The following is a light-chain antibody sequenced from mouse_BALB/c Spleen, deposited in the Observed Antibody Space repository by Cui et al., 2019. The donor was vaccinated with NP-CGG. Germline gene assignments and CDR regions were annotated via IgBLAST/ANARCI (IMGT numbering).Light chain of an antibody. CDR1: TGTITTSND. J-gene: IGLJ1*01. V-gene: IGLV1*01. CDR2: GTN. Sequence: QAVATQESTLTTSPGETVTHTCRSSTGTITTSNDANWVQEKPDHLFTGLIGGTNNRTPGVPARFSGSLIGDKAALTITGAQTEDEAIYFCALWYSNHWVFGGGTKLTVL. CDR3: ALWYSNHWV.